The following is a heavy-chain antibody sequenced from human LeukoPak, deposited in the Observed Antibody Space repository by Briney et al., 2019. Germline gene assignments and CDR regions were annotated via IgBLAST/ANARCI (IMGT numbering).Heavy chain of an antibody. CDR1: GFTFSSYA. V-gene: IGHV3-30-3*02. J-gene: IGHJ5*02. CDR2: ISYDGSNK. CDR3: VQIYDILTGYGPRDNWFDP. Sequence: PGGSLRLSCAASGFTFSSYAMHWVCQAPGKGLEWVAVISYDGSNKYYADSVKGRFTISRDNSKNTLYLQMNSLRAEDTAVYYCVQIYDILTGYGPRDNWFDPWGQGTLVTVSS. D-gene: IGHD3-9*01.